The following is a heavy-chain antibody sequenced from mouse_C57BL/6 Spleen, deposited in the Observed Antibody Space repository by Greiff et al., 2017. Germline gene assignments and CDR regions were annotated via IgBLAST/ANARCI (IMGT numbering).Heavy chain of an antibody. CDR3: ARRGNYGNCLFDC. D-gene: IGHD2-1*01. CDR1: GYTFTSYW. CDR2: IDPSDSET. Sequence: QVQLQQPGAELVRPGSSVKLSCKASGYTFTSYWMHWVKQRPIQGLEWIGNIDPSDSETHYNQKFKDKATLTVDKSSSTAYMQLSSLTSEDSAVYYCARRGNYGNCLFDCWGQGTTLAVSS. V-gene: IGHV1-52*01. J-gene: IGHJ2*01.